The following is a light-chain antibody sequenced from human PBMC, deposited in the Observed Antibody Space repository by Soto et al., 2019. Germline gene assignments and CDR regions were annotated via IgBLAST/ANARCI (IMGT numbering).Light chain of an antibody. CDR2: GAS. V-gene: IGKV1-39*01. CDR3: QQSSSFPRT. Sequence: DIQMTQATYLLSASIGDRVTITCRASQHIATSLSWFQHKVWKAPTLLIYGASALQSGVPSRFSGSGSGTHFTLTISGLQPEDFATYYCQQSSSFPRTFYQGTRVDLK. CDR1: QHIATS. J-gene: IGKJ1*01.